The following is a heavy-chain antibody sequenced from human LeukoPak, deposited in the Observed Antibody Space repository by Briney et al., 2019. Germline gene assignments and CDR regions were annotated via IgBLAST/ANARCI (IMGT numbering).Heavy chain of an antibody. CDR2: IRYDGSNK. V-gene: IGHV3-30*02. Sequence: PGGSLRLSCAASGFTFSSYGMHWVRQAPGKGLEWVAFIRYDGSNKYYADSVKGRFTISRDNSKNTLYLQMNSLRAEDTAVYYCAKGRLRFLEWLFAYWGQGTLVTVSS. J-gene: IGHJ4*02. CDR3: AKGRLRFLEWLFAY. CDR1: GFTFSSYG. D-gene: IGHD3-3*01.